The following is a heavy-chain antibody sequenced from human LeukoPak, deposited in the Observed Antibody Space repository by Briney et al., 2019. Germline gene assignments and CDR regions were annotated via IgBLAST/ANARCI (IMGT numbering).Heavy chain of an antibody. V-gene: IGHV3-30-3*01. J-gene: IGHJ3*02. Sequence: GRSLRLSCAASGFTFSSYAMHWVRQAPGKGLEWVAVISYDGSNKYYADSVKGRFTISRDNSKNTLYLQMNSLRAEDTAVYYCARELSGYSYDNDAFDIWGQGTMVTVSS. CDR2: ISYDGSNK. CDR3: ARELSGYSYDNDAFDI. CDR1: GFTFSSYA. D-gene: IGHD5-18*01.